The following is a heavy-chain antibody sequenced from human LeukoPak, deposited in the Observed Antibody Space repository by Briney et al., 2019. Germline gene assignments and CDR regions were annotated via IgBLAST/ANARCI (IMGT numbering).Heavy chain of an antibody. Sequence: PGGSLRLSCAASGFTFSSYSMNWVRQAPGKGLEWVSYISSSSSTIYYADSVKGRFTISRDNAKNSLYLQMNSLRAEDTAVYYCARGTLRSFGDYWGQGTLVTVSS. CDR3: ARGTLRSFGDY. V-gene: IGHV3-48*04. CDR2: ISSSSSTI. CDR1: GFTFSSYS. D-gene: IGHD3-10*01. J-gene: IGHJ4*02.